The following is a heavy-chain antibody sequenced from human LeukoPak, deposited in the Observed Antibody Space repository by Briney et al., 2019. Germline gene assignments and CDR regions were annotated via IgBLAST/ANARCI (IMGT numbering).Heavy chain of an antibody. CDR2: ISASGGST. CDR3: AKGRNVLRYPYGMDV. V-gene: IGHV3-23*01. CDR1: GFTFSSYT. J-gene: IGHJ6*02. D-gene: IGHD3-9*01. Sequence: GGSLRLSCAASGFTFSSYTMSWVRQAPGKGLEWVSAISASGGSTYYADSVKGRFTISRDNSKNTLYLQMNSLRAEDTAVYYCAKGRNVLRYPYGMDVWGQGTTVTVSS.